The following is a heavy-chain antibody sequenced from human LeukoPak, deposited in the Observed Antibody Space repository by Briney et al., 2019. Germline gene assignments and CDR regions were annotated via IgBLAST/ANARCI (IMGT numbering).Heavy chain of an antibody. J-gene: IGHJ4*02. CDR2: IYHSGST. V-gene: IGHV4-38-2*02. CDR3: ARDVGEYCSSTNCYASHY. Sequence: SETLSLTCTVSGYSISSDYYWGWIRQPPGKGLEWIGSIYHSGSTYYKPSLKSRVTISVDTSKNQFSLKLSSVTAADTAVYYCARDVGEYCSSTNCYASHYWGQGTLVTVSS. D-gene: IGHD2-2*01. CDR1: GYSISSDYY.